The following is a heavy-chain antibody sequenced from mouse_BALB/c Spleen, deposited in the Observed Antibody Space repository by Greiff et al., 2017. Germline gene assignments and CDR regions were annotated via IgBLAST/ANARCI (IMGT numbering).Heavy chain of an antibody. CDR1: GFTFSSYA. D-gene: IGHD2-3*01. CDR3: ARKGDGWIAY. V-gene: IGHV5-6-5*01. CDR2: ISSGGST. J-gene: IGHJ3*01. Sequence: EVKVEESGGGLVKPGGSLKLSCAASGFTFSSYAMSWVRQTPEKRLEWVASISSGGSTYYPDSVKGRFTISRDNARNILYLQMSSLRSEDTAMYYCARKGDGWIAYWGQGTLVTVSA.